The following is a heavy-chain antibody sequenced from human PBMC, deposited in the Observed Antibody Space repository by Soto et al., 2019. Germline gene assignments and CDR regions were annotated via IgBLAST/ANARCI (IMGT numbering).Heavy chain of an antibody. J-gene: IGHJ5*02. CDR3: ARANYYESTGYFYDH. Sequence: SETLCLTCTVSGGSISIGDYYWSWIRQPPGQGLEWIAYIYHSGSTYYNPSLKSRVTISVDTSKNQFSLKLNSVTAADTAVYYCARANYYESTGYFYDHWGQGTLVTVSS. V-gene: IGHV4-30-4*01. CDR2: IYHSGST. D-gene: IGHD3-22*01. CDR1: GGSISIGDYY.